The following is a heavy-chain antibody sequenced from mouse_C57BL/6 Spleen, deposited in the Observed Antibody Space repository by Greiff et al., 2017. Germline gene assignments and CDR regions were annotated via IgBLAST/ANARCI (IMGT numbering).Heavy chain of an antibody. CDR2: INPNNGGT. V-gene: IGHV1-22*01. CDR1: GYTFTDYN. CDR3: ARIYYGNYGGSWFAY. J-gene: IGHJ3*01. Sequence: EVQLQQSGPELVKPGASVKMSCKASGYTFTDYNMHWVKQSHGKSLEWIGYINPNNGGTSYNQKFKGKATLTVNKSSSTAYMELRSLTSEDSAVYYCARIYYGNYGGSWFAYWGQGTLVTVSA. D-gene: IGHD2-1*01.